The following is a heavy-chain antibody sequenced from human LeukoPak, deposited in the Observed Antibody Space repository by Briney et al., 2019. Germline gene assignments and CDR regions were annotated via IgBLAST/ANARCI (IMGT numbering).Heavy chain of an antibody. D-gene: IGHD6-19*01. Sequence: PGGSLRLSCAASGFTFSDYYMAWVRQAPGKGLEWVSYISSYGSTIFDADSVKGRFTISRDNAKNSLYLQMNSLRAEDTAVYYCARAGSGWDFDMWGQGTMVTVSS. CDR1: GFTFSDYY. J-gene: IGHJ3*02. V-gene: IGHV3-11*01. CDR2: ISSYGSTI. CDR3: ARAGSGWDFDM.